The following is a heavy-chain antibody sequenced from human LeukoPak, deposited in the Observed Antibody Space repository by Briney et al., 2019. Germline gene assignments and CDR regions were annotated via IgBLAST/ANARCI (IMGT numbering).Heavy chain of an antibody. D-gene: IGHD3-16*01. V-gene: IGHV3-21*01. CDR1: GFTFSSCD. J-gene: IGHJ4*02. CDR3: ARLLETYDYVWGSYGFDS. Sequence: GGSLRLSCAASGFTFSSCDMNWVRQAPGKGLEWVSSISRSGGYIYYADSVKGRFTISRDNAKNSLYLQMNGLRAEDTAVFYCARLLETYDYVWGSYGFDSWGQGTLVTVSS. CDR2: ISRSGGYI.